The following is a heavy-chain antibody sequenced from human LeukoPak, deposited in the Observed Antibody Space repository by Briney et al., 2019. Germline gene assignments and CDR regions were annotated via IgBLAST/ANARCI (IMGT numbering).Heavy chain of an antibody. CDR2: INPNSGGT. V-gene: IGHV1-2*02. CDR3: AGGYCSGGSCYLSDY. CDR1: GYTFTGYY. Sequence: ASVKVSCKASGYTFTGYYMHWVRQAPGQGLEWMGWINPNSGGTNYAQKFQGRVTMTRDTSTSAAYMELSRLRSDDTGVYYCAGGYCSGGSCYLSDYWGQGTLVTVSS. J-gene: IGHJ4*02. D-gene: IGHD2-15*01.